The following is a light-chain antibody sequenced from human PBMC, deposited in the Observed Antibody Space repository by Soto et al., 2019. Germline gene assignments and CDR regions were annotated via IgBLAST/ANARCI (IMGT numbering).Light chain of an antibody. Sequence: QLVLTQSPSASASLGASVKLTCTLSSGHSTNTIAWHQQQPEKGPRYLMKIKSDGSHTKGDGIPYRFSGSSSGAERYLSISGLRSEDEGDYYCQSWDSGFRVFGGGTKLTVL. CDR1: SGHSTNT. V-gene: IGLV4-69*01. J-gene: IGLJ3*02. CDR2: IKSDGSH. CDR3: QSWDSGFRV.